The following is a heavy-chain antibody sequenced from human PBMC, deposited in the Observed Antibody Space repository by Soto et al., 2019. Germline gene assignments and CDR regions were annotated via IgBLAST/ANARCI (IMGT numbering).Heavy chain of an antibody. D-gene: IGHD2-8*02. Sequence: SETLSLTCAVYGGSFSGYYWSWIRQPPGKGLEWIGEINHSGSTNYNPSLKSRVTISVDTSKNQFSLKLSSVTAADTAVFYCATGGPTGNYLDFWGQGTLVTVSS. J-gene: IGHJ4*02. CDR1: GGSFSGYY. CDR3: ATGGPTGNYLDF. CDR2: INHSGST. V-gene: IGHV4-34*01.